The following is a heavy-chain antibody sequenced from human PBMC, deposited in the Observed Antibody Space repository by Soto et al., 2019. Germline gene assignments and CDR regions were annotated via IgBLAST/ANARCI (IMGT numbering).Heavy chain of an antibody. CDR1: GFTFSDYY. V-gene: IGHV3-11*05. Sequence: QVQLVESGGGLVKPGGSLRLSCAASGFTFSDYYMNWVRQAPGKGLEWLSYISSASVDINYADSVKGRFTISRVNADNSVYLQMNSLRAEDTAVYYCVRDASGIRGYGHWGQGTLVTVSP. D-gene: IGHD2-15*01. CDR2: ISSASVDI. J-gene: IGHJ4*02. CDR3: VRDASGIRGYGH.